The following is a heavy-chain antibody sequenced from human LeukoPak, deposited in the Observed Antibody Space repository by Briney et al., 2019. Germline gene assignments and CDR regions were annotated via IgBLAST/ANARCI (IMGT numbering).Heavy chain of an antibody. D-gene: IGHD6-13*01. Sequence: ASVKVSCKASGYTFTGYYMHWVRQAPGQGLEWMGWINPNSGGTNYAQKFQGRVTMARDTSISTAYMELSRLRSDDTAVYYCARDLAGIWAFDIWGQGTMVTVSS. CDR2: INPNSGGT. J-gene: IGHJ3*02. CDR1: GYTFTGYY. V-gene: IGHV1-2*02. CDR3: ARDLAGIWAFDI.